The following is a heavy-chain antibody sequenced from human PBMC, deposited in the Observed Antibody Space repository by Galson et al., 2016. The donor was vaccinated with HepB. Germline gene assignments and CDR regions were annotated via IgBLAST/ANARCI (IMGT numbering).Heavy chain of an antibody. V-gene: IGHV3-30*18. Sequence: SLRLSCAASEFTFSSYGMHWVRQAPGKGLEWVAAISYDGSNKYYADSVKGRFTISRDNSKNTLYLQMNSLRAEDTAVYFCAKDYYGSGSLVQFDIWGQGTMVTVSS. CDR3: AKDYYGSGSLVQFDI. J-gene: IGHJ3*02. CDR2: ISYDGSNK. CDR1: EFTFSSYG. D-gene: IGHD3-10*01.